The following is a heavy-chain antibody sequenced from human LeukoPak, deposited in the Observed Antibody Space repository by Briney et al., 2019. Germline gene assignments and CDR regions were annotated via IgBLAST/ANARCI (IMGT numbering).Heavy chain of an antibody. J-gene: IGHJ4*02. CDR1: GGSISGSSYY. Sequence: SETLSLTCTVSGGSISGSSYYWGWIRQPPGKGLEWIGSIYYSGSTYYNPSLKSRVTISVDTSKNQFSLKLSSVTAADTAVYYCARPSSGWYSWGQGTLVTVSS. CDR2: IYYSGST. D-gene: IGHD6-19*01. CDR3: ARPSSGWYS. V-gene: IGHV4-39*01.